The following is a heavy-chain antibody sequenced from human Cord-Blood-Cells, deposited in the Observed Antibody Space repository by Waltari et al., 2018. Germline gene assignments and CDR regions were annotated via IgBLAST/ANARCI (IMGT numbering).Heavy chain of an antibody. CDR1: GGSFSGYY. CDR3: ARGVAAAGSPYFDY. J-gene: IGHJ4*02. Sequence: QVQLQQWGAGLLKPSETLSLTCAVYGGSFSGYYWSWIRQPPGKGLEWIGEINHSGTTNYNPPLKSRVTISVDTSKNQFSLKLSSVTAADTAVYYCARGVAAAGSPYFDYWGQGTLVTVSS. CDR2: INHSGTT. V-gene: IGHV4-34*01. D-gene: IGHD6-13*01.